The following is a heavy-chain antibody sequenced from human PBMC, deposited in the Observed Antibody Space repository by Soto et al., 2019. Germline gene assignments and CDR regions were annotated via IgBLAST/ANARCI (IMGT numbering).Heavy chain of an antibody. CDR1: GGSFSGYY. CDR2: INHSGST. J-gene: IGHJ4*02. CDR3: ARGGSTLYSSSWYYFDY. D-gene: IGHD6-13*01. V-gene: IGHV4-34*01. Sequence: KASETLSLTCAVYGGSFSGYYWSWIRQPPGKGLEWIGEINHSGSTNYNPSLKSRVTISVDTSKNQFSLKLSSVTAADTAVYYCARGGSTLYSSSWYYFDYWGQGTLVTVSS.